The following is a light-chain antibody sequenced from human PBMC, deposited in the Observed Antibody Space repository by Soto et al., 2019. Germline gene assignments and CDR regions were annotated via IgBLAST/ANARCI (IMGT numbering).Light chain of an antibody. CDR3: CSYAASNTFV. CDR2: DVS. J-gene: IGLJ1*01. CDR1: SSDVGGYNY. Sequence: QSVLTQPRSVSGSPGQSVTISCTGTSSDVGGYNYVTWYQQYSGKAPKVMIYDVSKRPSGVPDRFSCSKSGKTASLTISGLQAEDEADYYCCSYAASNTFVFGTGTKVTV. V-gene: IGLV2-11*01.